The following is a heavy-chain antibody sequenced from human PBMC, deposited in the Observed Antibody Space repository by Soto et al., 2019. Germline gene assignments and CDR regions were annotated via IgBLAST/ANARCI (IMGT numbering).Heavy chain of an antibody. D-gene: IGHD5-18*01. CDR2: MNPNSGNT. CDR1: GYTFTSYD. J-gene: IGHJ6*03. Sequence: GASAKLSCKASGYTFTSYDSNWVRPATGQGLEWMGWMNPNSGNTGYAQKFQGRVTMTRNTSISTAYMELSSLRSEDTAVYYCARGGYSYGSYYYYYMDVWGKGTTVTVSS. V-gene: IGHV1-8*01. CDR3: ARGGYSYGSYYYYYMDV.